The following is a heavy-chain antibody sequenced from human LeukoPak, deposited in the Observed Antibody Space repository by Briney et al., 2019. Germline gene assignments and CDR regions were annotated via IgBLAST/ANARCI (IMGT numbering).Heavy chain of an antibody. CDR2: INHSGSS. D-gene: IGHD6-19*01. CDR3: ASLLAVASTDAFDY. Sequence: SETLSLTCAVYGGSFSGYYWSWIRQPPGKGLEWIGEINHSGSSNYNPSLKSRVTISVDTSKNQFSLKLSSVTAADTAVYYCASLLAVASTDAFDYWGQGTLVTVSS. J-gene: IGHJ4*02. V-gene: IGHV4-34*01. CDR1: GGSFSGYY.